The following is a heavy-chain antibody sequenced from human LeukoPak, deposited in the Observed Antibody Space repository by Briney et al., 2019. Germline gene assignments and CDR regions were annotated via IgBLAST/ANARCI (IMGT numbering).Heavy chain of an antibody. CDR1: GGSISSYY. Sequence: PSETLSLTCTVSGGSISSYYWSWIRQPPGKGLEWIGYIYYSGSTNYNPSLKSRVTISVDTSKNQFSLKLSSLTAADTVVYYFGXVRSGSYFYFDYWGQGTLVTVSS. V-gene: IGHV4-59*01. J-gene: IGHJ4*02. D-gene: IGHD1-26*01. CDR2: IYYSGST. CDR3: GXVRSGSYFYFDY.